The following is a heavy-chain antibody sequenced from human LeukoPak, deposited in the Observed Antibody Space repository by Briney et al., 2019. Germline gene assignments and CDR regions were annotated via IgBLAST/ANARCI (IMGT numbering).Heavy chain of an antibody. V-gene: IGHV1-46*01. D-gene: IGHD2-21*02. CDR1: GYTFISYY. CDR2: INPSGGST. CDR3: ARGRISKCGGDCHDAFDI. Sequence: WASVKVSCKASGYTFISYYMHWVRQAPGQGLEWMGIINPSGGSTSYAQKFQGRVTMTRDMSTSTVYMELSSLRSEDTAVYYCARGRISKCGGDCHDAFDIWGQGTMVTVSS. J-gene: IGHJ3*02.